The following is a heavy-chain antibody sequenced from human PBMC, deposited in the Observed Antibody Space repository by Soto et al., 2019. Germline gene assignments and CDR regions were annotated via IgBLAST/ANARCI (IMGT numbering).Heavy chain of an antibody. CDR1: GGSISSYY. CDR2: IYYSGST. V-gene: IGHV4-59*08. J-gene: IGHJ4*02. Sequence: PSETLSLTCTVSGGSISSYYWSWIRQPPGKGLEWIGYIYYSGSTNYNPSLKSRVTISVDTSKNQFSLKLSSVTAADTAVYYCARHGRSGYDFWGFDYWGQGTLVTVSS. CDR3: ARHGRSGYDFWGFDY. D-gene: IGHD5-12*01.